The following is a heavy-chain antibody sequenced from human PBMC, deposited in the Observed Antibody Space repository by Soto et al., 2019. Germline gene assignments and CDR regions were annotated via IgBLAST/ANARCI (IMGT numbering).Heavy chain of an antibody. V-gene: IGHV4-30-4*01. Sequence: TLSLTCTVSNVSMYSRDHYWVCMRQSPGMGLELIGHFYHSGSTYYNPSLRSRASISNDLSKNQFFLELRSVTGADTAVYFCARIYWLRGSSGYHHPFDYWGQGTLVTVSS. D-gene: IGHD3-22*01. CDR3: ARIYWLRGSSGYHHPFDY. CDR2: FYHSGST. CDR1: NVSMYSRDHY. J-gene: IGHJ4*02.